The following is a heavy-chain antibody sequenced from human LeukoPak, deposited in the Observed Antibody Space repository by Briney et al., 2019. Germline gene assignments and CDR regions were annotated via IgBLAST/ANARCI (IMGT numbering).Heavy chain of an antibody. D-gene: IGHD6-13*01. V-gene: IGHV3-53*01. Sequence: GSLRLSCAASGFSVSSNFMSWVRQAPGKGLEWVSIVYSGGSTYYTDSVKGRFTISRDNSKNTLYLQMNSLRAEDTAVYYCATVSRSSWRAFGFWGQGTKVIVSS. CDR1: GFSVSSNF. J-gene: IGHJ3*01. CDR3: ATVSRSSWRAFGF. CDR2: VYSGGST.